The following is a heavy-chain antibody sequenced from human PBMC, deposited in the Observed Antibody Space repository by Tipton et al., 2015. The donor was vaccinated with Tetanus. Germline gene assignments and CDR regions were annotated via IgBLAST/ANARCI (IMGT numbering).Heavy chain of an antibody. V-gene: IGHV4-59*01. CDR2: IDYNGST. CDR3: AREDYFDISAFDI. Sequence: SCTISGGSISRYYWAWIRQTPGKGLEWIGYIDYNGSTKYNPSLRSRVTLSLDTSKNQISMRLTSVTAADTAVYYCAREDYFDISAFDIWGQGTMVTVSS. CDR1: GGSISRYY. J-gene: IGHJ3*02. D-gene: IGHD2/OR15-2a*01.